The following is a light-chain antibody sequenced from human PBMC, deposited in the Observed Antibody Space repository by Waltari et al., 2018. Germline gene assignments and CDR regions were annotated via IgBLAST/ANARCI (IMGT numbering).Light chain of an antibody. V-gene: IGKV1-5*03. CDR1: QTISHW. J-gene: IGKJ1*01. CDR2: QAS. CDR3: QQYDASPRT. Sequence: TQLTQSPSTLSASVGDRVTITCRANQTISHWLAWYQQQPGRSPKLLIYQASKLEPGVPQRFSGSGTGTEFTLTITSLRPHDLGTHYCQQYDASPRTFGQGTRVQV.